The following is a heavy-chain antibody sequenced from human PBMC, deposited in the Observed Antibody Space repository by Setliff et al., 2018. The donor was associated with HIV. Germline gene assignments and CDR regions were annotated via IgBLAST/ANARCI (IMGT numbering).Heavy chain of an antibody. Sequence: PSETLSLTCAVYGGSISSSSYYWGWVRQPPGKGLEWIGSMYYSGSTYYTPSLKSRITISLDTSKNQFSLRMRSVTAADTAVYYCARVFVDTAVLRVLEYYFDSWGRGTLVTVS. V-gene: IGHV4-39*07. D-gene: IGHD5-18*01. CDR1: GGSISSSSYY. CDR2: MYYSGST. CDR3: ARVFVDTAVLRVLEYYFDS. J-gene: IGHJ4*02.